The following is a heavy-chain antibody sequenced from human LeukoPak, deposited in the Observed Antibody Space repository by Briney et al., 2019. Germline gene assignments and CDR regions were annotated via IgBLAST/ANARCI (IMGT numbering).Heavy chain of an antibody. V-gene: IGHV4-59*01. Sequence: PSETLSLTCTVSGGSISSYYWSWIRQPAGKGLEWIGYIYYSGSTNYNPSLKSRVTISVDTSKNQFSLKLSSVTAADTAVYYCARVPAGRQYYDFWSGAQTPGAPLVYMDVWGKGTTVTVSS. CDR2: IYYSGST. D-gene: IGHD3-3*01. J-gene: IGHJ6*03. CDR3: ARVPAGRQYYDFWSGAQTPGAPLVYMDV. CDR1: GGSISSYY.